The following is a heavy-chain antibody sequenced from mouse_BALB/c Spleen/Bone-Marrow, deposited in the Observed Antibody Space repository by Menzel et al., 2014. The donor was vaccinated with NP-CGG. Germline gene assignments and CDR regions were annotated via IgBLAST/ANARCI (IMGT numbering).Heavy chain of an antibody. CDR3: ATGFAY. J-gene: IGHJ3*01. Sequence: EVMLVEPGGGLVQPGGSMKLSCVASGFTFSNYWMNWVRQSPEKGLEWVAEIRLKSNNYATHYAESVKGRFTISRDDSKSSGYLQMNNLRAEDTGIYYCATGFAYWGQGTLVTVSA. V-gene: IGHV6-6*02. CDR2: IRLKSNNYAT. CDR1: GFTFSNYW.